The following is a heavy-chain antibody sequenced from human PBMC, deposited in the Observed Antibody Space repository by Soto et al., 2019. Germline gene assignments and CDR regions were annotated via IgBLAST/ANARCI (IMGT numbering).Heavy chain of an antibody. J-gene: IGHJ3*02. D-gene: IGHD3-3*01. Sequence: QITLKESGPTLVKPTQTLTLTCTFSGFSLSTSGVGVGWIRQPPGKALEWLALIYWDDDKRYSPSLKSRLTITKYTSKNQVVLTMTNMDPVDTATYYCAHRPPALYYDFWSGYYLGAFDIWGQGTMVTVSS. CDR2: IYWDDDK. CDR1: GFSLSTSGVG. CDR3: AHRPPALYYDFWSGYYLGAFDI. V-gene: IGHV2-5*02.